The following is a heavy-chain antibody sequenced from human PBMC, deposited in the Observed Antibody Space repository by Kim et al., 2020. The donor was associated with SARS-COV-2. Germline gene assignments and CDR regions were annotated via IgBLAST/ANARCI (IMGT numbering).Heavy chain of an antibody. CDR2: IYHSGST. J-gene: IGHJ5*02. V-gene: IGHV4-4*02. D-gene: IGHD3-3*01. Sequence: SETLSLTCAVSGGSISSSNWWSWVRQPPGKGLEWIGEIYHSGSTNYNPSLKSRVTISVDKSKNQFSLKLSSVTAADTAVYYCARRGVFFGVVIGWFDPWGQGTLVTVSS. CDR1: GGSISSSNW. CDR3: ARRGVFFGVVIGWFDP.